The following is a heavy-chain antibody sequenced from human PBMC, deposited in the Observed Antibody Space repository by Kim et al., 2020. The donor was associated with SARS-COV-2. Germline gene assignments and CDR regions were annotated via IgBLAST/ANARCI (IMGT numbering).Heavy chain of an antibody. J-gene: IGHJ4*02. CDR3: ARDIFCSGGSCYPIFDY. V-gene: IGHV3-11*06. D-gene: IGHD2-15*01. Sequence: VKSRFTISRDNAKNSLYLKMNGLRAEETAVYYCARDIFCSGGSCYPIFDYWGQGTLVTVSS.